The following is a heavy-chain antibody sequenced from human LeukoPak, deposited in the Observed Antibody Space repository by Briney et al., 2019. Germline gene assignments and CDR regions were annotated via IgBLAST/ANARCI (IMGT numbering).Heavy chain of an antibody. J-gene: IGHJ4*02. Sequence: GGSLRLSCAASGFTFSSYSMQWVRQAPGEGLVWVSRIGGDGTATTYADSVKGRFTISRDNAKNTLYLQMNSLRAEDTAIYYCVRDHNFLIDFCGQGALVTVSS. D-gene: IGHD2/OR15-2a*01. CDR3: VRDHNFLIDF. V-gene: IGHV3-74*01. CDR1: GFTFSSYS. CDR2: IGGDGTAT.